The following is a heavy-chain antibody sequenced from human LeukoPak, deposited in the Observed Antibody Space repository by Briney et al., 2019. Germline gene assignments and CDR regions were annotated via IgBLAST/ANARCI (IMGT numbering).Heavy chain of an antibody. Sequence: PGRSLRLSCAASGFTFSSYGMHWVRQAPGKGLEWVAVIWYDGSNKYYADSVKGRFTISRDNSKNTLYLQMNGLRAEDTAVYYCAKDRRIANDAFDIWGQGTMVTVSS. J-gene: IGHJ3*02. CDR3: AKDRRIANDAFDI. D-gene: IGHD2-21*01. CDR2: IWYDGSNK. V-gene: IGHV3-33*06. CDR1: GFTFSSYG.